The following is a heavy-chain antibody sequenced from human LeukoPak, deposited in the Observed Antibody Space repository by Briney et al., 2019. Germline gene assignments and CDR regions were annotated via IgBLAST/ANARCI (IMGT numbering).Heavy chain of an antibody. CDR2: LNWNGAST. V-gene: IGHV3-20*04. Sequence: PGGSLRLSCAASGFTFDDYGLSWVRQVPGKGLEWVSGLNWNGASTGYADSVKGRFTISRDNSKNTLYLQMNSLRAEDTAVYYCARRSGIAVAGAFDYWGQGTLVTVSS. J-gene: IGHJ4*02. CDR3: ARRSGIAVAGAFDY. D-gene: IGHD6-19*01. CDR1: GFTFDDYG.